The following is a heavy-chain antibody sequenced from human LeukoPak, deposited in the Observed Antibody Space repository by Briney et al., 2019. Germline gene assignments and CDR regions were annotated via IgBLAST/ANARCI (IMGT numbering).Heavy chain of an antibody. Sequence: GGSLRLSCAASGFTFSTFAMIWVRQPPGKGLEWVSSIFPSGGEIHYADSVRGRFTISRDNSKSTLSLQMNSLRVEDTAIYYCATYRQVLLPFESWGQGTLVTVSS. D-gene: IGHD2-8*02. CDR1: GFTFSTFA. J-gene: IGHJ4*02. CDR2: IFPSGGEI. V-gene: IGHV3-23*01. CDR3: ATYRQVLLPFES.